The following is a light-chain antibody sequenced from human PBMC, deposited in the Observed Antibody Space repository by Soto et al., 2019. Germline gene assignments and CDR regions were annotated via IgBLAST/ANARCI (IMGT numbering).Light chain of an antibody. CDR2: AAS. CDR1: QSISSY. CDR3: HQSYSAPVT. J-gene: IGKJ2*01. Sequence: DIQMTQSPSSLSASIGDRVTITCRASQSISSYLNWFQQKPGEAPKLLIQAASSLQSGVPSRFSGSGSGTDFTLTINSLQPEDFAVYYCHQSYSAPVTFGQGTKL. V-gene: IGKV1-39*01.